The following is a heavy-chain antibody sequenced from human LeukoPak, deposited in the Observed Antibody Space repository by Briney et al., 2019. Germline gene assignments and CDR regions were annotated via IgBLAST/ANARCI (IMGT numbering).Heavy chain of an antibody. Sequence: SETLSLTCTVSGGSISSSSYYWGWIRQPPGKGLEWIGSIYYSGSTYYNPSLKSRVTISVDTSKNQFSLKLSSVTAADTAVYYYATTSPDYYDSSGYYPDYWGQGTLVTVSS. CDR1: GGSISSSSYY. CDR2: IYYSGST. J-gene: IGHJ4*02. CDR3: ATTSPDYYDSSGYYPDY. V-gene: IGHV4-39*07. D-gene: IGHD3-22*01.